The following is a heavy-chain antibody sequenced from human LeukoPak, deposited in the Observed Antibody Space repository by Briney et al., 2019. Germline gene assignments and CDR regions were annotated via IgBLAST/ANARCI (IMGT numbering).Heavy chain of an antibody. CDR2: IFHSGST. D-gene: IGHD6-19*01. V-gene: IGHV4-4*07. J-gene: IGHJ5*02. CDR1: GGSISGYY. Sequence: SETLSLTCTVSGGSISGYYWNWIRQPAGKGLEWLGRIFHSGSTNYNPSLNSRVTMSVDTSKNQFSLKLSSVTAADTAVYYCARSRIVLADSLDPWGQGTLVTVSS. CDR3: ARSRIVLADSLDP.